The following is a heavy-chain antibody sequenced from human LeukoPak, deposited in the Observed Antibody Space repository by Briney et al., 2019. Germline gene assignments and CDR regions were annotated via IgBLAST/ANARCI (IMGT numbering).Heavy chain of an antibody. J-gene: IGHJ4*02. D-gene: IGHD3-22*01. CDR2: ISSSSRTI. Sequence: GGSLRLSCAASGFIFSSFSMNWVRQAPGKRLEWISYISSSSRTIYYADSVKGRFTISRDNAKNSLYLQMNSLRAEDTAVYYCARDLHFRVYDSSIYYPYWGQGTLVTVSS. V-gene: IGHV3-48*01. CDR3: ARDLHFRVYDSSIYYPY. CDR1: GFIFSSFS.